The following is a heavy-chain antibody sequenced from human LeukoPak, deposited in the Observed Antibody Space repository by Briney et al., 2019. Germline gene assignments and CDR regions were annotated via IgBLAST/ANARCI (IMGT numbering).Heavy chain of an antibody. J-gene: IGHJ4*02. CDR1: GVSFSGYY. Sequence: SETLSLTCSVSGVSFSGYYWSWIRQPPGKGLECIGEINHSGSTNYNPSLKSRVTISVDTSKNQFSLKLSSVTAADTAVYYCARGRRVAVAEVGYWGQGTLVTVSS. D-gene: IGHD6-19*01. V-gene: IGHV4-34*01. CDR3: ARGRRVAVAEVGY. CDR2: INHSGST.